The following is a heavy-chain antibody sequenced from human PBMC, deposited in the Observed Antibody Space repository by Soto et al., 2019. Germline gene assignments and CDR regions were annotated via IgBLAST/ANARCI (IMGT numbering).Heavy chain of an antibody. CDR2: ISSNGGST. Sequence: GGSLRLSCAASGFTFSSYAMHWVRQAPGKGLEYVSAISSNGGSTYYANSVKGRFTISRDNSKNTLYLQMGSLRAEDMAVYYCARGGIYDYIWGSYRYTGDAFDIWGQGTMVTVSS. D-gene: IGHD3-16*02. CDR3: ARGGIYDYIWGSYRYTGDAFDI. CDR1: GFTFSSYA. J-gene: IGHJ3*02. V-gene: IGHV3-64*01.